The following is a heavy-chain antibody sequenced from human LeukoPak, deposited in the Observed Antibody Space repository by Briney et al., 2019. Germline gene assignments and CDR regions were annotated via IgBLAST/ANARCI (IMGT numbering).Heavy chain of an antibody. Sequence: PGGSLRLSRAASGFTVSSNYMSWVRQAPGKGLEWVANIKQDGSEKHYVDSVKGRFTISRDNAKNSLYLQMSSLRAEDTAVYYCTRVEETATTAAIIRKYSYYYYYMDVWGKGNTVTVSS. CDR2: IKQDGSEK. D-gene: IGHD4-11*01. CDR3: TRVEETATTAAIIRKYSYYYYYMDV. CDR1: GFTVSSNY. V-gene: IGHV3-7*01. J-gene: IGHJ6*03.